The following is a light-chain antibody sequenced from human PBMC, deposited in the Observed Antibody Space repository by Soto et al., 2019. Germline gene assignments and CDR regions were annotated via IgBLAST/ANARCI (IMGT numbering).Light chain of an antibody. J-gene: IGLJ1*01. CDR3: SSYTTSSSYV. V-gene: IGLV2-14*01. Sequence: QSVLTQPACVSGCPGQSITISCTGTSSDVGGYIYVSWYQQHPGKAPKLMIYDVTSRPSGVSYRFSGSKSGNTASLTISGLQAEDEADYYCSSYTTSSSYVFGTGTKVTVL. CDR1: SSDVGGYIY. CDR2: DVT.